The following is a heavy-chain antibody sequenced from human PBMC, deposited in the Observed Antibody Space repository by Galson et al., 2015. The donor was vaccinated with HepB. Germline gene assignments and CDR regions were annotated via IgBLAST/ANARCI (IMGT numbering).Heavy chain of an antibody. CDR2: ISNSGGST. D-gene: IGHD1-26*01. Sequence: SLRLSCAASGFNFNSYTMHWVRQAPGKGLEYVSAISNSGGSTYYADSVKGRFTISRDNSKNTLFLQVSSLRTEDTAVFYCVKGYSGSHLTAFHIWGQGTMVTVPS. V-gene: IGHV3-64D*06. CDR3: VKGYSGSHLTAFHI. J-gene: IGHJ3*02. CDR1: GFNFNSYT.